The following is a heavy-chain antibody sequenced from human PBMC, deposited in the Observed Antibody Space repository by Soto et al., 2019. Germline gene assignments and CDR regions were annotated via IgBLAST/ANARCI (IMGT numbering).Heavy chain of an antibody. D-gene: IGHD5-12*01. CDR1: GYTFTSYY. J-gene: IGHJ6*02. V-gene: IGHV1-46*01. CDR3: AREGYDLVVGSPHYYYGMDV. CDR2: INPSGGST. Sequence: ASVKVSCKASGYTFTSYYMHWVRQAPGQGLEWMGIINPSGGSTSYAQKFQGRVTMTRDTSTSTAYIELSSLRSEDTAVFYCAREGYDLVVGSPHYYYGMDVWGQGTTVTVSS.